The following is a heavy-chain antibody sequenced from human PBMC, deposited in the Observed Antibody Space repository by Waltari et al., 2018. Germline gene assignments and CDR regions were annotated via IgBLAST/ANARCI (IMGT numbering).Heavy chain of an antibody. J-gene: IGHJ4*02. CDR1: GCTFSSYA. Sequence: EVQLLESGGGWVQPGGSLRVACAASGCTFSSYAMSGVRQTPGKGLEWVSAISGSGGATYYADSVKGRFTISRDNSKNTLYLQMNSLRAEDTAVYYCAKDGIVGAATRSWGQGTLVTVSS. CDR2: ISGSGGAT. V-gene: IGHV3-23*01. CDR3: AKDGIVGAATRS. D-gene: IGHD1-26*01.